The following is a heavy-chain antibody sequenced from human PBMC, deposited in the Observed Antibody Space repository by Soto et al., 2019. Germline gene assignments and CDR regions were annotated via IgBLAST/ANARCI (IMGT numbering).Heavy chain of an antibody. J-gene: IGHJ4*02. V-gene: IGHV3-23*01. CDR2: STSSGGT. CDR1: GFTFSNYA. CDR3: AKGLNYFEY. Sequence: QLLESGGAVVQPGGSLRVSCVASGFTFSNYAMRWVRQAPGKGLEWVSTSTSSGGTYYADSVKGRFTISRDNSKNTLYLQMNSLRAEDTAAYYCAKGLNYFEYWGQGTLVTVSS.